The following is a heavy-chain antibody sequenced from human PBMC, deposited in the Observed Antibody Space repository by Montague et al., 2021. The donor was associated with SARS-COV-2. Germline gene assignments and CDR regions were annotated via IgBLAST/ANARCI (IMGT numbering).Heavy chain of an antibody. Sequence: CAISGDSVTITSDAGKWRRHTPSSCLDWQGRTYFTSKWTSEYALSVKSRLIISPDTSKNQFSLRLMSVTPDDTAVYYCARAYCSSTSCYPIDYWSQGTLVTVSS. D-gene: IGHD2-2*01. J-gene: IGHJ4*02. CDR3: ARAYCSSTSCYPIDY. CDR2: TYFTSKWTS. CDR1: GDSVTITSDA. V-gene: IGHV6-1*01.